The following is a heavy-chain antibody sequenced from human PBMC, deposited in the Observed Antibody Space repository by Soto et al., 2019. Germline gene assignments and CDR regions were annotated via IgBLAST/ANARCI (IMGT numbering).Heavy chain of an antibody. CDR2: ISGSGSFT. V-gene: IGHV3-23*01. CDR3: AKSPTGSGSSKVGD. J-gene: IGHJ4*02. Sequence: GGSLRLSCEASGFTFRTYAMNWVRQAPGKGLEWISAISGSGSFTHYADSVRGRFTISRDNSQNQLYLQRNNLRGDDPAMYYWAKSPTGSGSSKVGDWGEGIQATVAS. CDR1: GFTFRTYA. D-gene: IGHD3-10*01.